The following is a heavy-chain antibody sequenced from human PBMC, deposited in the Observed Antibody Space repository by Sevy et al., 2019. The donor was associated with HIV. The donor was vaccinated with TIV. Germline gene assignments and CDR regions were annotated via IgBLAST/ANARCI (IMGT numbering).Heavy chain of an antibody. CDR1: GFTFSSYA. CDR2: ISGSGGST. CDR3: AKGDYYDSRGYYPVASFDY. D-gene: IGHD3-22*01. V-gene: IGHV3-23*01. J-gene: IGHJ4*02. Sequence: GGSLRLSCAASGFTFSSYAMSWVRQAPGKGLEWVSAISGSGGSTYYADSVKGRFTISRDNSKNTLYLQMNSLRAEDTAVYYCAKGDYYDSRGYYPVASFDYWGQGTLVTVSS.